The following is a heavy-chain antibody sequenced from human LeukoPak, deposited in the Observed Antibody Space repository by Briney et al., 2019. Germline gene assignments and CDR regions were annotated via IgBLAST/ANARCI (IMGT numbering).Heavy chain of an antibody. J-gene: IGHJ4*02. CDR3: ARSPNLAYDSSGYDY. V-gene: IGHV1-69*13. D-gene: IGHD3-22*01. CDR1: GGTFSSYA. Sequence: ASVKVSCKASGGTFSSYAISWVRQAPGQGLEWMGGIIPIFGTANYAQKFQGRVTITADESTSTAYMKLSSLRSEDTAVYYCARSPNLAYDSSGYDYWGQGTLVTVSS. CDR2: IIPIFGTA.